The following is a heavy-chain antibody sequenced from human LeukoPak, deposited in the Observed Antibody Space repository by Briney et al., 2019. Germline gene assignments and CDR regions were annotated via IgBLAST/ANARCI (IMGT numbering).Heavy chain of an antibody. V-gene: IGHV1-18*01. J-gene: IGHJ6*03. CDR1: GYTFTSYG. D-gene: IGHD1-26*01. Sequence: GASVKVSCKASGYTFTSYGISWVRQAPGQGLEWMGWISAYNGNTNYAQKRQGRVTMTTDTSTSTAYMELRSLRSDDTAVYYCARLRKGATYYYYYYMDVWGKGTTVTVSS. CDR2: ISAYNGNT. CDR3: ARLRKGATYYYYYYMDV.